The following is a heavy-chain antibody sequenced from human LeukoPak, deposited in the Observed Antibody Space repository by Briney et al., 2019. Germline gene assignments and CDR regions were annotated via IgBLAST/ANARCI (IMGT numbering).Heavy chain of an antibody. V-gene: IGHV3-30*03. CDR2: ISYDGSNK. CDR3: AVQKYSSGWYDY. J-gene: IGHJ4*02. Sequence: GGSLRLSCAASGFTFSSYGMHWVRQAPGKGLEWVAVISYDGSNKYYADSVKGRFTISRDNSKNTLYLQMNSLRAEDTAVYYCAVQKYSSGWYDYWGQGTLVTVSS. D-gene: IGHD6-19*01. CDR1: GFTFSSYG.